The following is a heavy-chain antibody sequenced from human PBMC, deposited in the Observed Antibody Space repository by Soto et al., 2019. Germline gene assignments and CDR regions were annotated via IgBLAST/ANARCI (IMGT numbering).Heavy chain of an antibody. D-gene: IGHD6-19*01. J-gene: IGHJ4*02. Sequence: QVQLQESGPGLVKPSETLSLTCTVSGGSVSSGSYYWSWILQPPGKGLEWIGYIHYSGSTNYNPPLKSRGTISVDTSKNQFALKLSSVTAADTAVYYCERAGAVAGSDYWGQGSLDTVSS. CDR1: GGSVSSGSYY. CDR3: ERAGAVAGSDY. V-gene: IGHV4-61*01. CDR2: IHYSGST.